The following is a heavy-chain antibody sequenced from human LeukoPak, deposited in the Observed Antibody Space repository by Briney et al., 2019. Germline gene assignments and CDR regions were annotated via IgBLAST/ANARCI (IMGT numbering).Heavy chain of an antibody. J-gene: IGHJ5*02. V-gene: IGHV1-2*04. CDR2: INPNSGGT. CDR1: GYTFTGYY. D-gene: IGHD6-13*01. CDR3: ARVLYSSSWDFDP. Sequence: ASVKVSCKASGYTFTGYYMHWVRQAPGQGLEWMGWINPNSGGTNYAQKFQGWVTMTRDTSISTAYMELSRLRSDDTAVYYCARVLYSSSWDFDPWGQGTLVTVSS.